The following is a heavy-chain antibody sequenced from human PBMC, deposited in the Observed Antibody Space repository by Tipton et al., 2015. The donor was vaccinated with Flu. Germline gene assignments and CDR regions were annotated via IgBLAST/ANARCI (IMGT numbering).Heavy chain of an antibody. Sequence: CAASGFTVSSNYMSWVRQAPGKGLEWVSVIYSGGSTYYADSVKGRFTISRDNSKNTLYLQMNSLRAEDTAVYYCARAPRGYYGSGSPLYYYYGMDVWGQGTTVTVSS. CDR2: IYSGGST. D-gene: IGHD3-10*01. J-gene: IGHJ6*02. CDR3: ARAPRGYYGSGSPLYYYYGMDV. CDR1: GFTVSSNY. V-gene: IGHV3-53*01.